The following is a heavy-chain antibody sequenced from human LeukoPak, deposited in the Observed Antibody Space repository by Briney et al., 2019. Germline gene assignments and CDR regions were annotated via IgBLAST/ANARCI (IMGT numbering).Heavy chain of an antibody. Sequence: PGGSLRLSCAASGFTFSNAWMSWVRQAPGKGLEWVGRIKSKTDGGTTDYAAPVKGRFTISRDDSKNTLYLQMNSLKTEDTAVYYRTTDPNEWLGPTGGVDYWGQGTLVTVSS. CDR3: TTDPNEWLGPTGGVDY. CDR2: IKSKTDGGTT. J-gene: IGHJ4*02. CDR1: GFTFSNAW. D-gene: IGHD6-19*01. V-gene: IGHV3-15*01.